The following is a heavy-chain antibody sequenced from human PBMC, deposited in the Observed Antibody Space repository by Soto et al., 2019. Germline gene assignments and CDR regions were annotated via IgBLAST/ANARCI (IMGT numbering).Heavy chain of an antibody. J-gene: IGHJ4*02. CDR1: GGSISSGGYY. V-gene: IGHV4-31*03. D-gene: IGHD3-22*01. CDR2: IYYSGST. Sequence: QVQLQESGPGLVKPSQTLSLTCTVSGGSISSGGYYWSWIRQHPGKGLEWIGYIYYSGSTYYNPSLKSRVTISVDTSKNHFSLKLSSVTAADTALYYCARGFVQDDSSGYDPFDYWGQGTLVTVSS. CDR3: ARGFVQDDSSGYDPFDY.